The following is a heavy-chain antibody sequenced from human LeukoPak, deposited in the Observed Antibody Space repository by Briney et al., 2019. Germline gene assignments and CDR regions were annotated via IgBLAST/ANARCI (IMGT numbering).Heavy chain of an antibody. CDR3: ARDPRFGLTYTYRYMDV. J-gene: IGHJ6*03. D-gene: IGHD3/OR15-3a*01. Sequence: GGSLRLSCVASGFAFSGYSMNWVRQAPGQGLEWIASISTTSKYIYYADSVRGRFTISRDNVKNSLLLQMNSLRAEDTAVYFCARDPRFGLTYTYRYMDVWGKGTTVTVS. V-gene: IGHV3-21*01. CDR1: GFAFSGYS. CDR2: ISTTSKYI.